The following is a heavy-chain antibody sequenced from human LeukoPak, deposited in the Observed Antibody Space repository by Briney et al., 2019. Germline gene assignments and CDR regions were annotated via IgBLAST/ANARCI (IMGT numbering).Heavy chain of an antibody. CDR3: ARDQRCSRYDGGCDQWYFDL. D-gene: IGHD5-12*01. CDR2: IYHSGFT. Sequence: GSLRLSCAASGFSFNNYAMGWVRQAPGKGLEWIGYIYHSGFTDYNPSLRSRLSISVDTSRNQFSLKLTSATAADTAMYYCARDQRCSRYDGGCDQWYFDLWGRGTLVTVSS. V-gene: IGHV4-59*01. J-gene: IGHJ2*01. CDR1: GFSFNNYA.